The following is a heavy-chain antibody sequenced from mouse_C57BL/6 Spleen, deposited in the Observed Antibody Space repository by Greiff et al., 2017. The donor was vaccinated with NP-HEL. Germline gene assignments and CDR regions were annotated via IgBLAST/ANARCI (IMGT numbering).Heavy chain of an antibody. Sequence: VQLQQSGAELVRPGTSVKMSCRASGYTFTNYWIGWAKQRPGHGLEWIGDIYPGGGYTNYNEKFKGKATLTADKSSSTAYMQFSSLTSEDSAIYYCARGDYGSSPFDYWGQGTTLTVSS. CDR3: ARGDYGSSPFDY. CDR1: GYTFTNYW. V-gene: IGHV1-63*01. CDR2: IYPGGGYT. J-gene: IGHJ2*01. D-gene: IGHD1-1*01.